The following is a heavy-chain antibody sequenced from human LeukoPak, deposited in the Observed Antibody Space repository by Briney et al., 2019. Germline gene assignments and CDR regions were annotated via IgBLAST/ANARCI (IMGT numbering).Heavy chain of an antibody. CDR1: GGFISSYY. CDR2: INYSGST. D-gene: IGHD6-6*01. J-gene: IGHJ6*02. V-gene: IGHV4-59*08. CDR3: ARRGAARRYDGMDV. Sequence: SETLSLTCTVSGGFISSYYWSWIRQPPGKGLEWIAYINYSGSTIYNPSLKSRVTISLDTSKDQFSLKLSSMTDADTAVYYCARRGAARRYDGMDVWGQGTTVTVSS.